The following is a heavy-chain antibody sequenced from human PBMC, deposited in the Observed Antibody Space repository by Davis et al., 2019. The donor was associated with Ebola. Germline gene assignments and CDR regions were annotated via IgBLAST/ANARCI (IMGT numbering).Heavy chain of an antibody. CDR2: IYYSGST. J-gene: IGHJ6*03. V-gene: IGHV4-59*01. D-gene: IGHD3-10*01. CDR3: ARDYRRLGGGYYYYYMDV. CDR1: GGSISSYY. Sequence: PGGSLRLSCTVSGGSISSYYWSWIRPPPGKGLEWIGYIYYSGSTNYNPSLKSRVTISVDTSKNQFSLKLSSVTAADTAVYYCARDYRRLGGGYYYYYMDVWGKGTTVTVSS.